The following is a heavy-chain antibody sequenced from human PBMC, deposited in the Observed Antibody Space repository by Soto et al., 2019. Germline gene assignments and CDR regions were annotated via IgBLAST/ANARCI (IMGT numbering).Heavy chain of an antibody. CDR3: ARDPPATRHGMDV. J-gene: IGHJ6*02. V-gene: IGHV3-53*01. CDR2: IYSGGST. Sequence: GGSLRLSCAASGFTVTSNYIGWVRTAPGKGLEWVSVIYSGGSTYYADSVRGRFTISRDNSKNTLYLQMKSLRAEDTAVYYCARDPPATRHGMDVWGQGTTVTVSS. CDR1: GFTVTSNY.